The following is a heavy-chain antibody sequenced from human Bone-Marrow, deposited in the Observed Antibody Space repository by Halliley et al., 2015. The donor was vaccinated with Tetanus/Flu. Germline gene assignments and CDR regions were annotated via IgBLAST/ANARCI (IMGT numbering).Heavy chain of an antibody. CDR3: ARGLSSSWFHY. J-gene: IGHJ4*02. CDR2: IDKSSENI. D-gene: IGHD6-13*01. Sequence: EWVSYIDKSSENIFYADSVRGRFTISRDNAKKSLYLQMDSLRDEDTAVYYCARGLSSSWFHYWGQGTLVAVSS. V-gene: IGHV3-48*02.